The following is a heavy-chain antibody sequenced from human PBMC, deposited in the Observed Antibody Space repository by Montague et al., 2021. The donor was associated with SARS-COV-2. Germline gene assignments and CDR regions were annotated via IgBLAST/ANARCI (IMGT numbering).Heavy chain of an antibody. D-gene: IGHD3-22*01. J-gene: IGHJ4*02. V-gene: IGHV4-34*01. CDR2: INHSGST. CDR1: GGSFSGYY. Sequence: SETLSLTCAFYGGSFSGYYWSWIRQPPGKGLEWIGEINHSGSTNYNPSLKSRVTISVDTSKNQFSLKLSSVTAADTAVYYCAREGGWLSRGSYYFDYWGQGTLVTVSS. CDR3: AREGGWLSRGSYYFDY.